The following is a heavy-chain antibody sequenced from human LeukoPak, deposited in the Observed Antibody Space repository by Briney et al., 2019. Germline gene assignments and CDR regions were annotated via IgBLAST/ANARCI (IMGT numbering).Heavy chain of an antibody. CDR1: GGSISGYY. CDR3: ARRGRGSSWYDY. J-gene: IGHJ4*02. CDR2: IYYSGST. D-gene: IGHD6-13*01. V-gene: IGHV4-59*08. Sequence: SETLSLTCTVSGGSISGYYWSWIRQPPEKGLEWIGYIYYSGSTNYNPSLKSRVTISVDTSKNQFSLKLSSVTAADTAVYYCARRGRGSSWYDYWGQGTLVTVSS.